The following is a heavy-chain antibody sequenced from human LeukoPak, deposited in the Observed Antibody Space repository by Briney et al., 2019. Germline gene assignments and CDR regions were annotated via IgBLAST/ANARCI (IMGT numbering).Heavy chain of an antibody. V-gene: IGHV4-39*01. CDR3: ARRRDYYDSSGYFLYLDAFDI. CDR1: GGSISSSSYY. D-gene: IGHD3-22*01. J-gene: IGHJ3*02. CDR2: IYYSGST. Sequence: PSETLSLTCTVSGGSISSSSYYWGWIRQPPGKGLEWIGSIYYSGSTYYNPSLKSRVTISVDTSKNQFSLKLSSVTAADTAVYYCARRRDYYDSSGYFLYLDAFDIWGQGTMVTVSS.